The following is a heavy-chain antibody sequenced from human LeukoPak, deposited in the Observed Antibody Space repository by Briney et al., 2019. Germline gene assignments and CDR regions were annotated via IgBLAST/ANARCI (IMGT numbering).Heavy chain of an antibody. CDR2: ISYDGSNK. V-gene: IGHV3-30-3*01. J-gene: IGHJ6*02. CDR1: GFTFSSYA. CDR3: ARDRRYCSSTSCFYGMDV. D-gene: IGHD2-2*01. Sequence: GGSLRLSCAASGFTFSSYAMHWVRQAPGKGLEWVAVISYDGSNKYYADSVKGRFTISRDNSKNTLYLQMNSLRAENTAVYYGARDRRYCSSTSCFYGMDVGGQGTTVTVSS.